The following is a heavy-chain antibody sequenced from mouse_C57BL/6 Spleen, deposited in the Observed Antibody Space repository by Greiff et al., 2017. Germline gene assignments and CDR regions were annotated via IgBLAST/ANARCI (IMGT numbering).Heavy chain of an antibody. CDR3: ARDRGYGSSYGGFAY. D-gene: IGHD1-1*01. CDR1: GYSITSGYD. J-gene: IGHJ3*01. CDR2: ISYSGST. Sequence: EVQLQESGPGMVKPSQSLSLTCTVTGYSITSGYDWHWIRHFPGNKLEWMGYISYSGSTNYNPSLKSRISITHDTSKNHFFLKLNSVTTEDTATYYCARDRGYGSSYGGFAYWGQGTLVTVSA. V-gene: IGHV3-1*01.